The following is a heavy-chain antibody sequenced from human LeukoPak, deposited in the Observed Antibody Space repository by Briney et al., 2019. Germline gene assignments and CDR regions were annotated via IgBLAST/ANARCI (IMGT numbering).Heavy chain of an antibody. CDR2: INTDGSST. CDR1: GFTFSSYW. Sequence: PGGSLRLSCVASGFTFSSYWMHWVRQAPGKGLVWVSRINTDGSSTSYADSVKGRFTISRDNSKNTLYLQMNSLRAEDTAVYYCARDLGYCSGSTCYVGYFDSWGQGTLVTVSS. J-gene: IGHJ4*02. D-gene: IGHD2-15*01. CDR3: ARDLGYCSGSTCYVGYFDS. V-gene: IGHV3-74*01.